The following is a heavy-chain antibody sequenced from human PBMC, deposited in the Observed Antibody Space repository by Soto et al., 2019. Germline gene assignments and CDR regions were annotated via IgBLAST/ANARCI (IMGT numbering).Heavy chain of an antibody. CDR2: IKQDGSEK. Sequence: GRSLRLSCAASGFTFSSYWMSWVRQAPGKGLEWVANIKQDGSEKYYVDSVKGRFTISRDNAKNSLYLQMNSLRAEDTAVYYCARVGDTYYDFWSGYYNYYYYYMDVWGKGTTVTVSS. D-gene: IGHD3-3*01. V-gene: IGHV3-7*01. CDR3: ARVGDTYYDFWSGYYNYYYYYMDV. CDR1: GFTFSSYW. J-gene: IGHJ6*03.